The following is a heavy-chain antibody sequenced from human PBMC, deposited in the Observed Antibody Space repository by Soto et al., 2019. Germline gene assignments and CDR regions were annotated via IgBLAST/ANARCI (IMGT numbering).Heavy chain of an antibody. CDR2: IIPIFPTP. V-gene: IGHV1-69*12. CDR1: GGTFGNSA. J-gene: IGHJ6*02. Sequence: QVQLVQSGAEVKKPGSSVTVSCKASGGTFGNSAISWVRQAPGQGLEWLGGIIPIFPTPDYAQKFQGRVTSTADESKSTAYMELPTLRSWDTALFYCARDKDREQLCWKYYYGIEFWGQWNRVTVSS. D-gene: IGHD3-16*01. CDR3: ARDKDREQLCWKYYYGIEF.